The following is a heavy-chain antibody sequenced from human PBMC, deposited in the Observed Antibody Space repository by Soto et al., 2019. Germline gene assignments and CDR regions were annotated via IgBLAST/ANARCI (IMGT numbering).Heavy chain of an antibody. CDR3: AREDSIIIPTVSDF. CDR2: ISKSDYT. V-gene: IGHV3-21*06. D-gene: IGHD3-22*01. Sequence: PGGSLRLSCTVSGFAFNKYGINWVRPAPGKGLEWVSSISKSDYTYYSDSVKGRFTISRDNAKNSVSLQMNTLRVEDTAVYYCAREDSIIIPTVSDFWGQGTLVTVSS. J-gene: IGHJ4*02. CDR1: GFAFNKYG.